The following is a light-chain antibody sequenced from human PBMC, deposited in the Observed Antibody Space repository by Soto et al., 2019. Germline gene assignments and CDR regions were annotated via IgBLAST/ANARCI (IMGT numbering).Light chain of an antibody. V-gene: IGKV3-20*01. CDR2: GAS. J-gene: IGKJ1*01. CDR3: QQYGSSPRT. Sequence: ESVLTQSTGTMSLSPGESATLSCRASQSVSSSYLAWYQQKPGQAPRLLIYGASSKATGIPDRFSGSGSGTDFTLTSSSLEPEDVAVYYCQQYGSSPRTFGQGTKVEIK. CDR1: QSVSSSY.